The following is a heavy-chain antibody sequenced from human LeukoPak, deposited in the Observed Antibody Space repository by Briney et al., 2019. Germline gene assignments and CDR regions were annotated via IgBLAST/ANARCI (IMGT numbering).Heavy chain of an antibody. CDR3: ASHSGYDSRYYFDY. CDR2: ISDSAYST. Sequence: GGSLRLSCAASGFTFSSYAMTWVRQAPGKGLEWVSAISDSAYSTFYADSVKGRFTISRDDSQNTLYLQMNSLRSEDTAVYYCASHSGYDSRYYFDYWGQGTLVTVSS. CDR1: GFTFSSYA. J-gene: IGHJ4*02. V-gene: IGHV3-23*01. D-gene: IGHD5-12*01.